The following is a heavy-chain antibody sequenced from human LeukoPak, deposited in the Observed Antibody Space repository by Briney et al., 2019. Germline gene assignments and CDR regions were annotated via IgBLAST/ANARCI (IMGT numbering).Heavy chain of an antibody. CDR1: GFTFSNFA. CDR3: ARGDLETYFQH. D-gene: IGHD2-21*02. CDR2: ISGSGVST. Sequence: GGSLRLSCAASGFTFSNFAMSWVRQAPGKGLEWVSGISGSGVSTYYADSVKGRFTISRDNAKNTLYLQMNSLRAEDTAVYYCARGDLETYFQHWGQGTLVTVSS. V-gene: IGHV3-23*01. J-gene: IGHJ1*01.